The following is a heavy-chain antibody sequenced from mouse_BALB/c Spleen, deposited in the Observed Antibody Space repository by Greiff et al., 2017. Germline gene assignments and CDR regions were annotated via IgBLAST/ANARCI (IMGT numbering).Heavy chain of an antibody. CDR2: ISSGGSYT. Sequence: EVKVVESGGGLVKPGGSLKLSCAASGFTFSSYAMSWVRQTPEERLEWVATISSGGSYTYYPDSVKGRFTISRDNAKNTLYLQMSSLRSEDTAMYYCARGGTGYFDYWGQGTTLTVSS. D-gene: IGHD3-3*01. V-gene: IGHV5-9-3*01. J-gene: IGHJ2*01. CDR3: ARGGTGYFDY. CDR1: GFTFSSYA.